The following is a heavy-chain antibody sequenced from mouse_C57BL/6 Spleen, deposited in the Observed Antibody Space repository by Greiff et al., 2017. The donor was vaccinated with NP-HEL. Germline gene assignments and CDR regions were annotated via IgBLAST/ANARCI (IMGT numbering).Heavy chain of an antibody. CDR1: GYTFTSYW. V-gene: IGHV1-55*01. CDR2: IYPGSGST. CDR3: ARTLLYYYGSSYPYAMDY. Sequence: QVQLQQPGAELVKPGASVKMSCKASGYTFTSYWITWVKQRPGQGLEWIGDIYPGSGSTNYNEKFKSKATLTVDTSSSTAYMQLSSLTSEDSAVYYCARTLLYYYGSSYPYAMDYWGQGTSVTVSS. D-gene: IGHD1-1*01. J-gene: IGHJ4*01.